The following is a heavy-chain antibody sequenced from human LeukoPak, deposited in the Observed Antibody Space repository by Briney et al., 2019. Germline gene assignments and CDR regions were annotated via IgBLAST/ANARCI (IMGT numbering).Heavy chain of an antibody. CDR3: AKHYGPDYYYGMDI. CDR1: GFTFSSYG. V-gene: IGHV3-30*02. Sequence: GGSLRLSCAASGFTFSSYGMHWVRQAPGKGLEWVAVIWYDGSNKYYADSVKGRFTISRDNSKNTLYLQMNSLRAEDTAVYYCAKHYGPDYYYGMDIWGQGTTVTVSS. CDR2: IWYDGSNK. J-gene: IGHJ6*02. D-gene: IGHD4-17*01.